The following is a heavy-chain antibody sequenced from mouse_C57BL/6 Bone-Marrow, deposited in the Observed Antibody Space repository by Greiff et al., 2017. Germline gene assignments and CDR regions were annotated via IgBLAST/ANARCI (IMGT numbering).Heavy chain of an antibody. D-gene: IGHD1-1*01. CDR3: AREMYYDGSSPPSFAY. CDR2: IDPSNSYT. V-gene: IGHV1-69*01. CDR1: GYTFTSYW. Sequence: QVQLQQPGAELVMPGASVKLSCKASGYTFTSYWMHWVKQRPGQGLEWIGEIDPSNSYTYYNQKFKGKSTLTVDKSSRTAHMPLSSLPSEDCAVDYCAREMYYDGSSPPSFAYWGQGTLVTVSA. J-gene: IGHJ3*01.